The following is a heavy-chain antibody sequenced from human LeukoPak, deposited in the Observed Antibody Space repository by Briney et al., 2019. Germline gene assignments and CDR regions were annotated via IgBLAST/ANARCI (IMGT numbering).Heavy chain of an antibody. J-gene: IGHJ4*02. D-gene: IGHD3-10*01. CDR3: ARGAMVRGVFIRRSKSGYFDY. Sequence: PGGSLRLSCAASGFPFSSYEMNWVRQAPGKVLEWVSYINSSGNTIYYASSVKRRITISSDNAKNSMYLQMNSLRAEDTAVYYCARGAMVRGVFIRRSKSGYFDYWGQGTLVTVSS. CDR2: INSSGNTI. CDR1: GFPFSSYE. V-gene: IGHV3-48*03.